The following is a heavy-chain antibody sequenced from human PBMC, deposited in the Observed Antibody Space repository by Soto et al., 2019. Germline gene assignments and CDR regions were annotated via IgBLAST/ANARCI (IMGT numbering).Heavy chain of an antibody. Sequence: QVQLLQSVAEVKKPGASVKVSCKASGYTFTSYGITWGRQAPGQGVEWMGWISAYNGNTNYAQKLQGRVTMTTDTSKSTAYMELRSLRSDDTAVYYCARRKVGGDHANLVDYWGQGTLVTVSS. V-gene: IGHV1-18*01. D-gene: IGHD4-17*01. CDR2: ISAYNGNT. CDR3: ARRKVGGDHANLVDY. CDR1: GYTFTSYG. J-gene: IGHJ4*02.